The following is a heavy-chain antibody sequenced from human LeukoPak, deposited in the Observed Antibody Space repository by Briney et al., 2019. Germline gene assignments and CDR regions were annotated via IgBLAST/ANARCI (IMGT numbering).Heavy chain of an antibody. CDR1: GFTFSSYE. D-gene: IGHD2-15*01. J-gene: IGHJ4*02. V-gene: IGHV3-48*03. CDR3: ASLVVVVVAATPPFDY. CDR2: ISVSGRTI. Sequence: GGSLRLSCAASGFTFSSYEMNWVRQAPGKGLEWVSYISVSGRTIYYADSVKGRFTISRDNAKNSLYLQMNSLRAEDTAVYYCASLVVVVVAATPPFDYWGQGTLVTVSS.